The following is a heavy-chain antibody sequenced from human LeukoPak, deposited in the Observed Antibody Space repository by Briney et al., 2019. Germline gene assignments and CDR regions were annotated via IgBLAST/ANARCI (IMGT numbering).Heavy chain of an antibody. CDR3: ATATYDSSGHSRDAFDI. D-gene: IGHD3-22*01. Sequence: ASVKVSCKVSGYTLTELSMHWVRQAPGKGLEWMGGFDREDGETIYAQKFQGRVTMTEDTSTDTAYMELSSLRSEDTAVYYCATATYDSSGHSRDAFDIWGQGTMVTVSS. CDR2: FDREDGET. V-gene: IGHV1-24*01. CDR1: GYTLTELS. J-gene: IGHJ3*02.